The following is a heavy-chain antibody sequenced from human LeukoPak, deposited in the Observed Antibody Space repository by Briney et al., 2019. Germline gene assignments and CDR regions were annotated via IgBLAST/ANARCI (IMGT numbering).Heavy chain of an antibody. V-gene: IGHV3-30*18. J-gene: IGHJ3*01. CDR2: ISDDGKNK. Sequence: GGSLRLSCAASGFTFGTYGMYWVRQTPGKGLEWMAVISDDGKNKTYADSVKGRFAISRDDSKNMLYLHMDSLRADDTAVYYCAKGTYKSILLQGIAFDVWGQGTRVT. CDR1: GFTFGTYG. CDR3: AKGTYKSILLQGIAFDV. D-gene: IGHD2/OR15-2a*01.